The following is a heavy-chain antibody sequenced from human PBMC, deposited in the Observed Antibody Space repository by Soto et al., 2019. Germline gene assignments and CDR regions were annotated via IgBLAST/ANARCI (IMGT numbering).Heavy chain of an antibody. D-gene: IGHD3-3*01. CDR1: GFTFSSYS. CDR2: VNSGGSYI. CDR3: SSDPRPGSGPLRFLVAYEIDV. J-gene: IGHJ6*02. V-gene: IGHV3-21*01. Sequence: EVKLVESGGGLVKPGGALRLSCAASGFTFSSYSMNWVRQAPGKGLEWVSSVNSGGSYIYYAESVKGRFTSSRDNAKHALYLQMTSLRVEDAAVYYCSSDPRPGSGPLRFLVAYEIDVWGQGTTVTVSS.